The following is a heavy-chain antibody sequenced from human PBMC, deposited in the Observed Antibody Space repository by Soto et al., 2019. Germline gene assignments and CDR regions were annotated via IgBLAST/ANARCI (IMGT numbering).Heavy chain of an antibody. V-gene: IGHV3-23*01. CDR3: AKLSLPSQTTRIRYYIDY. CDR2: ISGSGGST. D-gene: IGHD4-4*01. J-gene: IGHJ4*02. CDR1: GFTFSSYA. Sequence: GGSLRLSCAASGFTFSSYAMSWVRQAPGKGLEWVSAISGSGGSTYYADSVKGRFTISRDNSKNTLYLQMNSLRAEDTAVYYCAKLSLPSQTTRIRYYIDYWGQGTLVTVSS.